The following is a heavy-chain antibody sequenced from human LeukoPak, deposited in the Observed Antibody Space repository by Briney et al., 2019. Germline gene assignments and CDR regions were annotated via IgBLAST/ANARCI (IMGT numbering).Heavy chain of an antibody. Sequence: GGSLRLSCAASGFTFSSYGMHWVRQAPGKGLEWVAVIPYDGSNKYYADSVKGRFTISRDNSKNTLYLQMNSLRAEDTAVYYCAKDLWFFAYWGQGTLVTVSS. CDR2: IPYDGSNK. V-gene: IGHV3-30*18. CDR1: GFTFSSYG. D-gene: IGHD3-10*01. J-gene: IGHJ4*02. CDR3: AKDLWFFAY.